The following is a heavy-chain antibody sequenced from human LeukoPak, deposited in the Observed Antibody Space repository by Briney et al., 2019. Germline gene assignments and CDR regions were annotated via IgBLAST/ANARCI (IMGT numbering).Heavy chain of an antibody. J-gene: IGHJ4*02. D-gene: IGHD3-10*01. Sequence: ISDDGSMQHYADSVKGRFTISRDNSKNTLNLQMNSLRAEDTAVYYCVKDRTGTYTLDYWGQGTLVTVSS. CDR2: ISDDGSMQ. V-gene: IGHV3-30-3*02. CDR3: VKDRTGTYTLDY.